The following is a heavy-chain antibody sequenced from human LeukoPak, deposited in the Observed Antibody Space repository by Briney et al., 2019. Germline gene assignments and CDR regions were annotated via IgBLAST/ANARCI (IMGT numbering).Heavy chain of an antibody. D-gene: IGHD3-3*01. CDR2: IRHDESEI. CDR3: ARDPGRSGRDY. V-gene: IGHV3-7*01. J-gene: IGHJ4*02. Sequence: GGSLRPSCAASGFTFTNYWMSWVRQPPGKGLEWVANIRHDESEIYYVDSVKGRFTISRDNAKDSLFLQMNSLRAEDTAVYYCARDPGRSGRDYWGQGALVTVSS. CDR1: GFTFTNYW.